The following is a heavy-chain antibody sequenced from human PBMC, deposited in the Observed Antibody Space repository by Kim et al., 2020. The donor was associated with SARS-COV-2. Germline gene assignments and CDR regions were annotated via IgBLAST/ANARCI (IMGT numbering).Heavy chain of an antibody. J-gene: IGHJ3*02. D-gene: IGHD3-3*01. Sequence: GANTYCAASVKGRFTISRDNSKITLFLQMNSLRAEDTAVYYCAKNRDLTIWGQGTMVTVSS. CDR2: GANT. CDR3: AKNRDLTI. V-gene: IGHV3-23*01.